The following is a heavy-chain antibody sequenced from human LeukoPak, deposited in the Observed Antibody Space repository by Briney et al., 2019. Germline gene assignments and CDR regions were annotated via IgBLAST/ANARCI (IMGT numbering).Heavy chain of an antibody. V-gene: IGHV4-59*01. CDR2: IYYSGST. D-gene: IGHD6-19*01. J-gene: IGHJ5*02. CDR3: ARAYPGYSSGWYVYWFDP. CDR1: GGSISSYY. Sequence: SETLSRPFTVAGGSISSYYWRWGRRPAGKGGEGRGCIYYSGSTNYHPSLKSRVTISVDTSKNQFSLKLSSVTAADTAVYYCARAYPGYSSGWYVYWFDPWGQGTLVTVSS.